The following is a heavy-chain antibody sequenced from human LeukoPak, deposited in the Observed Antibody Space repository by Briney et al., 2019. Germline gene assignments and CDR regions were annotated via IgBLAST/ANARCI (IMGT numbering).Heavy chain of an antibody. CDR1: GYTFTGYY. J-gene: IGHJ4*02. Sequence: ASVKVSCKASGYTFTGYYMHWVRQAPGQGLEWMGWINPNSGDTNYAQKFQGRVTMTRDTSIRTAYMELSRLRYDDTAVYYCVVAGPQSLFFDYWGQGTLVTVSS. CDR2: INPNSGDT. D-gene: IGHD3-10*01. V-gene: IGHV1-2*02. CDR3: VVAGPQSLFFDY.